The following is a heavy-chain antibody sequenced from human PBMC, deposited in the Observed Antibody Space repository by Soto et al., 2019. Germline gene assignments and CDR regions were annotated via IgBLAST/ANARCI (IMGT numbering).Heavy chain of an antibody. J-gene: IGHJ4*02. Sequence: QVQLQESGPGLVKPSETLSLTCTVSGGSIGTYYWSWIRQPPGKGLEWIGYIYYRGNTDYNPSLKRRVYISLDTPKNQFSLKLSSVTAADTAVYYCARHPGYYDILTGYTTYYFDSWGQGILVTVSS. CDR3: ARHPGYYDILTGYTTYYFDS. D-gene: IGHD3-9*01. V-gene: IGHV4-59*08. CDR1: GGSIGTYY. CDR2: IYYRGNT.